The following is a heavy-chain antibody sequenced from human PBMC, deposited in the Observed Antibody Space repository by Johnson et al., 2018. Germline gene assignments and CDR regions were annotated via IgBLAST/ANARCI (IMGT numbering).Heavy chain of an antibody. V-gene: IGHV3-9*01. J-gene: IGHJ1*01. CDR2: ISWDSGNI. CDR1: GFTFGDYV. CDR3: AKDEGGSNAGYFQH. Sequence: VQLVESGGGLVHPGGSLRLSCAASGFTFGDYVMHWVRQVPGKGLEWVSGISWDSGNIGYGDSVKGRFTISRDNAKNSLYLQMNSLRAEDTALYYCAKDEGGSNAGYFQHWGQGTLVIVSS. D-gene: IGHD2-8*01.